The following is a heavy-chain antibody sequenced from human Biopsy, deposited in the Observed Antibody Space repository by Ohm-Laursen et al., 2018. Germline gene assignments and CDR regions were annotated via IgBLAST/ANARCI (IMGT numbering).Heavy chain of an antibody. V-gene: IGHV1-69*06. D-gene: IGHD4-17*01. CDR1: GGSFTDYG. Sequence: SSVKVSCKASGGSFTDYGLSWVRQAPGRGLEWTGRVIPTSNTANYAQNFQDRLTITADRSTNTAYMELNSLRSEDTAVYFCATLTEDYGASPDSWGQGTLVVVSS. CDR3: ATLTEDYGASPDS. J-gene: IGHJ4*02. CDR2: VIPTSNTA.